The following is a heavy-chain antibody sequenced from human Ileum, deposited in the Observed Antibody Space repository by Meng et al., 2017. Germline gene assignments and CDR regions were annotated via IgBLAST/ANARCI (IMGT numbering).Heavy chain of an antibody. CDR3: AKDESYGVRGAFDY. J-gene: IGHJ4*02. CDR2: ISGSGGST. D-gene: IGHD3-10*01. V-gene: IGHV3-23*01. Sequence: WIGRPPGKGLDWVSAISGSGGSTYYADSVKGRFTISRDNSKNTLYLQMNSLRAEDTAVYYCAKDESYGVRGAFDYWGQGTLVTVSS.